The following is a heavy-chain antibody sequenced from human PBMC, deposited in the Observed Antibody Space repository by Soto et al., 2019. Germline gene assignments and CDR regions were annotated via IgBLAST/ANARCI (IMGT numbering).Heavy chain of an antibody. CDR1: GFTFDDYA. CDR3: AKGGDYAPYGMDV. J-gene: IGHJ6*02. V-gene: IGHV3-9*01. CDR2: ISWNSGSI. Sequence: EVQLVESGGGLVQPGRSLRLSCAASGFTFDDYAMHWVRQAPGKGLEWVSGISWNSGSIGYADSVKGRFTISRDNAKNSLYLQMNSLRAEDTALYYCAKGGDYAPYGMDVWGQGTTVTVSS. D-gene: IGHD3-16*01.